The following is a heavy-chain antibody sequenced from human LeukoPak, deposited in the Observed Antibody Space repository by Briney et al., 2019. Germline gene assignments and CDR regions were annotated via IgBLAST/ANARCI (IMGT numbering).Heavy chain of an antibody. Sequence: SETLSLTCTVSGGSISSSSYYWGWIRQPPGKGLEWIGSIYYSGSTNYNPSLKSRVTISVDTSKNQFSLKLSSVTAADTAVYYCARGRDPYYYDSGSFQHWGQGTLGTVSS. J-gene: IGHJ1*01. V-gene: IGHV4-39*07. CDR1: GGSISSSSYY. CDR3: ARGRDPYYYDSGSFQH. D-gene: IGHD3-22*01. CDR2: IYYSGST.